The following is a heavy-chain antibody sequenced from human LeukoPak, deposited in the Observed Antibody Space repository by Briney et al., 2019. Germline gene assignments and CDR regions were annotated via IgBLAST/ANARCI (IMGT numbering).Heavy chain of an antibody. CDR1: GYTFTNYY. J-gene: IGHJ4*02. CDR2: IDPSGGST. D-gene: IGHD3-22*01. CDR3: ARASSDYDSSGFGLDY. Sequence: GASVKVSCKACGYTFTNYYMHWVRQAPGQGLEWMGVIDPSGGSTSYAQKLQGRVTMTTDTSTSTAYMELRSLRSDDTAVYYCARASSDYDSSGFGLDYWGQGTLVTVSS. V-gene: IGHV1-46*01.